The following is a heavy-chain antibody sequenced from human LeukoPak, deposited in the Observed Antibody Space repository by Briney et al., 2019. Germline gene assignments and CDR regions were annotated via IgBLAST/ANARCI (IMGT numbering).Heavy chain of an antibody. CDR2: IYYSGST. CDR3: ARARVGQTSWYGYYYMDV. CDR1: GGSISSYY. D-gene: IGHD6-13*01. Sequence: SETLSLTCTVSGGSISSYYWSWIRQPPGKGLEWIGYIYYSGSTNYNPSPKSRVTISVDTSKNQFSLKLSSVTAADTAVYYCARARVGQTSWYGYYYMDVWGKGTTVTVSS. V-gene: IGHV4-59*01. J-gene: IGHJ6*03.